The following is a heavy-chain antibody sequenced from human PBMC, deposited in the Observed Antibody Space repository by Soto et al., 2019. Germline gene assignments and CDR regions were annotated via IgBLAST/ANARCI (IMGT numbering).Heavy chain of an antibody. V-gene: IGHV3-21*06. D-gene: IGHD3-22*01. Sequence: EVKLLESGGGLVQPGGSLRLSCTVLGFTLTNENMNWVRQAPGKGLEWVSSISSRSTFINYADSVKGRFTISRDNDKGLVYLQMNSLRAGDTAVYYCARDPPLSMIVVVGVDDFWGQGTLVTVSS. CDR3: ARDPPLSMIVVVGVDDF. CDR1: GFTLTNEN. J-gene: IGHJ4*02. CDR2: ISSRSTFI.